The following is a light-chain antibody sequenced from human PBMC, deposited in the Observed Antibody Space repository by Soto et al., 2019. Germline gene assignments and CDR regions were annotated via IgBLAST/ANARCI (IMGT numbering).Light chain of an antibody. CDR2: SAS. CDR3: QHGYVAPYS. CDR1: QDINVY. Sequence: DIQMTQSPSSVSASIGDTVTITCRASQDINVYLNWYQQKSGEVPKLLIYSASTLHSGVPSRFTGSGSETDFTLTITSLQPEDFATYYCQHGYVAPYSFGQGTTVDIK. V-gene: IGKV1-39*01. J-gene: IGKJ2*03.